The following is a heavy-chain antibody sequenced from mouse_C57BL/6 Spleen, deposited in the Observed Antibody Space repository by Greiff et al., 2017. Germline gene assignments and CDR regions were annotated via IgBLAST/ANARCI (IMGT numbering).Heavy chain of an antibody. J-gene: IGHJ2*01. CDR2: IDPYDGYT. CDR3: ANHYYGLDY. V-gene: IGHV1-69*01. Sequence: QVQLQQPGAELVMPGASVKLSCKASGYTFTSYWMHWVKQRPGQGLEWIGEIDPYDGYTNYNQKFKGKSTLTVDKSSSTAYMQLSSLTSEDSAVYYCANHYYGLDYWGQGTTLTVSS. CDR1: GYTFTSYW. D-gene: IGHD1-2*01.